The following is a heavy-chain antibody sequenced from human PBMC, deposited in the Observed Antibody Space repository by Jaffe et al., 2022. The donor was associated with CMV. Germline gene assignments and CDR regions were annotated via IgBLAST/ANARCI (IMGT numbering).Heavy chain of an antibody. D-gene: IGHD3-3*01. CDR2: ISGSGGST. J-gene: IGHJ3*02. Sequence: EVQLLESGGGLVQPGGSLRLSCAASGFTFSSYAMSWVRQAPGKGLEWVSAISGSGGSTYYADSVKGRFTISRDNSKNTLYLQMNSLRAEDTAVYYCAKEGLLLFLEADAFDIWGQGTMVTVSS. CDR1: GFTFSSYA. V-gene: IGHV3-23*01. CDR3: AKEGLLLFLEADAFDI.